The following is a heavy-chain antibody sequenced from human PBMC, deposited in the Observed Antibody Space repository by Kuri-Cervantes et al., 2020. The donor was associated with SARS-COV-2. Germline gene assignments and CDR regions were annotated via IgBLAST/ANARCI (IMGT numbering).Heavy chain of an antibody. Sequence: LRLSCAVSGGSISDVGYSWTWIRRPPGKGLEWIGYFDQSGYTSYIPSLKSRATISVDRSTNSFSLRLSSVTAADTAVYYCARGGSYCGADCYLPWGQGSLVTVSS. CDR3: ARGGSYCGADCYLP. J-gene: IGHJ5*02. D-gene: IGHD2-21*02. CDR2: FDQSGYT. V-gene: IGHV4-30-2*01. CDR1: GGSISDVGYS.